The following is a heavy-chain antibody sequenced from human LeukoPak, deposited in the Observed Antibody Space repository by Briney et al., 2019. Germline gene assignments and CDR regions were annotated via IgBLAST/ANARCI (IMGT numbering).Heavy chain of an antibody. D-gene: IGHD7-27*01. CDR3: VRDGPHWDLDY. Sequence: GGSLRLSCAASGFSFSSSGMYWVRQAPGKGLEWVAFIKYDGGKEYNVDSLKGRFTISRDNSKNTVRLQMNSLGPEDTAMYYCVRDGPHWDLDYWGQGTLVTVSS. CDR1: GFSFSSSG. J-gene: IGHJ4*02. V-gene: IGHV3-30*19. CDR2: IKYDGGKE.